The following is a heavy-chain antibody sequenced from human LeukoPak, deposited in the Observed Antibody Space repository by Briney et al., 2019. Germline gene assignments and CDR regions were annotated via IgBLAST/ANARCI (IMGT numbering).Heavy chain of an antibody. Sequence: GASVKVSCKASGYTFTGYYMHWVRQAPGQGLEWMGWINPDRGDTKYAQKFKGWVTMNRDTSINTAYMELSSLKCDVTAVYYCARGDVVVVAATPDKSFDPWGQGTLVTVSA. V-gene: IGHV1-2*04. CDR1: GYTFTGYY. CDR2: INPDRGDT. D-gene: IGHD2-15*01. CDR3: ARGDVVVVAATPDKSFDP. J-gene: IGHJ5*02.